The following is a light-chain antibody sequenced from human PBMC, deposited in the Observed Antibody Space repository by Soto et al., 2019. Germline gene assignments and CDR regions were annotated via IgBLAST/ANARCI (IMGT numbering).Light chain of an antibody. J-gene: IGLJ3*02. CDR1: SSDVGGYNY. Sequence: QSALTQPASVSGSPGQSITISCTGTSSDVGGYNYVSWYQQHPGKAPQVMIYDVTNRPSGVSNRFSGSKSGNTASLTISGLQAEDEADYYCSSYTSRSTRVVFGGGTKLTVL. V-gene: IGLV2-14*01. CDR3: SSYTSRSTRVV. CDR2: DVT.